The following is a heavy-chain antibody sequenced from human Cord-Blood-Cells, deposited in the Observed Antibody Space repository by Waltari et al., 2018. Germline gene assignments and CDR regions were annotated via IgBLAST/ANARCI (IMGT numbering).Heavy chain of an antibody. CDR3: ARGYSGSPYYFDY. J-gene: IGHJ4*02. D-gene: IGHD1-26*01. Sequence: QVQLVQSGAEVKKPGSSVKVSCKASGGTFSSYAISWVRQAPGQGLEWMGGISPIFGTTNYAQKCQGRVTITADESTSTAYMELSSLRSEDTAVYYCARGYSGSPYYFDYWGQGTLVTVSS. V-gene: IGHV1-69*01. CDR2: ISPIFGTT. CDR1: GGTFSSYA.